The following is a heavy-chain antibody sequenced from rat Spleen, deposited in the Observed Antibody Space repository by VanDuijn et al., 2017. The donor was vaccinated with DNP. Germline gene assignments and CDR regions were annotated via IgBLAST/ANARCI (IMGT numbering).Heavy chain of an antibody. V-gene: IGHV5-20*01. CDR2: IYSSGGAT. CDR1: GFTFSDYY. J-gene: IGHJ2*01. D-gene: IGHD1-11*01. CDR3: TTDFERGY. Sequence: EVRLVESGGGLVQPGRSLKLSCAASGFTFSDYYMAWVRQAPTKGLEWVATIYSSGGATYYRDSVKGRFTISRDDAKSSLYLQMDSLRSEDTATYYCTTDFERGYWGQGVMVTVSS.